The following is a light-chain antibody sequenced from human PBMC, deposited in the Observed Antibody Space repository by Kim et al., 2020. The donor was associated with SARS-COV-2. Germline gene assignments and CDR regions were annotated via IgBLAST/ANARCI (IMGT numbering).Light chain of an antibody. V-gene: IGLV3-19*01. J-gene: IGLJ3*02. Sequence: LGQTVRITCQGDSLRNYYASWYQQKPDQAPLLVIYGKNNRPSGIPDRFSGSSSGDTASLTITGAQAEDEADYYCNSRGTSGDRWVFGGGTQLTVL. CDR3: NSRGTSGDRWV. CDR1: SLRNYY. CDR2: GKN.